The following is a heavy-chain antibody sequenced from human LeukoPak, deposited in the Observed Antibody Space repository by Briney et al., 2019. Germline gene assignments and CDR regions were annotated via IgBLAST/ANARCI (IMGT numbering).Heavy chain of an antibody. D-gene: IGHD4-11*01. CDR3: ARGVTTVTPPYYYYYYMDV. CDR2: INPNSGGT. Sequence: ASVKVSCKASGYTFTGYYMHWVRQAPGQGLEWMGWINPNSGGTNYAQKFQGRVTMTRDTSISTAYMELSRLRSDDTAVYYCARGVTTVTPPYYYYYYMDVWGKGTTVTVSS. CDR1: GYTFTGYY. J-gene: IGHJ6*03. V-gene: IGHV1-2*02.